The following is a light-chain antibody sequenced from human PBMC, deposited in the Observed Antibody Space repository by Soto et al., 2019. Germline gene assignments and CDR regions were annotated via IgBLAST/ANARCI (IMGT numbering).Light chain of an antibody. CDR3: QQSYSTSWT. CDR1: QSISSY. CDR2: AAS. V-gene: IGKV1-39*01. Sequence: DIQMTQSPSSLSASVGDRVTITCRASQSISSYLNWYQQKPGKAPKLLIYAASSLQSGVPSRFSGSGSGTDVTLTISSRQPADFATYYCQQSYSTSWTFGQGTKVDIK. J-gene: IGKJ1*01.